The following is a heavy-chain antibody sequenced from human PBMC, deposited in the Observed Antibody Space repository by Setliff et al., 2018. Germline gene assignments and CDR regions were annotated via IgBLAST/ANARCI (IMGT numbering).Heavy chain of an antibody. D-gene: IGHD6-19*01. CDR2: ISSSGSNI. CDR3: ARGSSGWSWDY. V-gene: IGHV3-11*04. J-gene: IGHJ4*02. Sequence: LRLSCAASGFLFKDYYMTWIRQAPGKGLEWLSYISSSGSNILSADSVKGRFTISRDNAKNSLFLQMNSLRAEETAVYYCARGSSGWSWDYWGQGTVVTVSS. CDR1: GFLFKDYY.